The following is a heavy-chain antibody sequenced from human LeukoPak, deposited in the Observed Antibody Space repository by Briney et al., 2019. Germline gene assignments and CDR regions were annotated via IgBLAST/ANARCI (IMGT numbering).Heavy chain of an antibody. Sequence: GRSLRLSCAASGFTFSSYGMHWVRQAPGKGLEWVAVISSHGTNEYYAESVKGRFTISRDSSKDTLYLQMDSLRAEDTAVYYCARDWSGGSSWPYYFDCWGQGTLVTVSS. CDR1: GFTFSSYG. CDR3: ARDWSGGSSWPYYFDC. J-gene: IGHJ4*02. V-gene: IGHV3-30*03. CDR2: ISSHGTNE. D-gene: IGHD6-13*01.